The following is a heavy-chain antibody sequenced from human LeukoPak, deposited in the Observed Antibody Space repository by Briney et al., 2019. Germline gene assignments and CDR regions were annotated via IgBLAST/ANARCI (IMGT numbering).Heavy chain of an antibody. CDR3: ARRGRSGSLDY. V-gene: IGHV4-61*02. Sequence: SETLSLTCTVSGGSISSGSYYWSWIRQPAGKGLEWIGRIYTSGSTNYNPSLKSRVTISVDTSKNQFSLKLSSVTAADTAVYYCARRGRSGSLDYWGQGTLVTVSS. J-gene: IGHJ4*02. CDR2: IYTSGST. D-gene: IGHD1-26*01. CDR1: GGSISSGSYY.